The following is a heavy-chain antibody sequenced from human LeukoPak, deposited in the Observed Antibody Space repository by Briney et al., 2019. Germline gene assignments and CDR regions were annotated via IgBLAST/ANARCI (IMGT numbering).Heavy chain of an antibody. CDR2: IKTDGRST. J-gene: IGHJ4*02. CDR3: ARDHSASFYPYGPVDY. D-gene: IGHD4-17*01. V-gene: IGHV3-74*01. Sequence: PGGSLRLSCAASGFPFSTYWMHWVRQAPGKGLVWVSRIKTDGRSTTYADSVKGRFTISRDNAENTLYLQMNSLRAEDTAVYYCARDHSASFYPYGPVDYWGQGTLVTVSS. CDR1: GFPFSTYW.